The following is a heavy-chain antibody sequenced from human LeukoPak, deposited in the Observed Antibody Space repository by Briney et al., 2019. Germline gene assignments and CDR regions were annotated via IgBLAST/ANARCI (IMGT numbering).Heavy chain of an antibody. CDR1: GYSFTTYW. Sequence: GESLRISCKGSGYSFTTYWISWVRQMPGEGPEWMGRIHPSDSDTNYSPSFQGQVTISADKSINTAYLQWSSLKASDTAMYYCARLFPGGGPRKSDAFDIWGQGTMVTVSS. D-gene: IGHD3-16*01. CDR3: ARLFPGGGPRKSDAFDI. CDR2: IHPSDSDT. J-gene: IGHJ3*02. V-gene: IGHV5-10-1*04.